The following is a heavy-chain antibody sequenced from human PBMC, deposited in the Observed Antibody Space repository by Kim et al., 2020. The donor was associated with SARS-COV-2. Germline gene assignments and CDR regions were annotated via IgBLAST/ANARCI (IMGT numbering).Heavy chain of an antibody. D-gene: IGHD2-2*03. CDR1: GGSISSSSYY. J-gene: IGHJ6*03. V-gene: IGHV4-39*01. Sequence: SETLSLTCTVSGGSISSSSYYWGWIRQPPGKGLEWIGSIYYSGSTYYNPSLKSRVTISVDTSKNLFSLNLSSVTAADTAVYYCARHGSLYYYYYMDVWG. CDR2: IYYSGST. CDR3: ARHGSLYYYYYMDV.